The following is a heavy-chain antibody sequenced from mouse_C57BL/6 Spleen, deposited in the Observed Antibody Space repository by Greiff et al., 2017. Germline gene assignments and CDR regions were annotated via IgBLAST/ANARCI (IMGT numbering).Heavy chain of an antibody. CDR2: IRLTADNYAK. V-gene: IGHV6-3*01. Sequence: EVKVEESGGGLVQPGGSMKLSCVASGFTFSNYWMNWVRQSPGNGLEWVAQIRLTADNYAKNYAESVKGRFTISKYDSKSSVYLQMNNLRAEDTVIYSCISPRERLLRGGNYFDYWGQGTTRTVSS. CDR3: ISPRERLLRGGNYFDY. CDR1: GFTFSNYW. J-gene: IGHJ2*01. D-gene: IGHD1-1*01.